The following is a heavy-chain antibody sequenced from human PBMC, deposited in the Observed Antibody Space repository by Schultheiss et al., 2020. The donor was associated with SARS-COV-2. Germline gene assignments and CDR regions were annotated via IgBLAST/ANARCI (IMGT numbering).Heavy chain of an antibody. D-gene: IGHD4-17*01. CDR1: GFTFSSYG. J-gene: IGHJ4*02. V-gene: IGHV3-33*01. CDR3: ARALTTVTTDY. Sequence: GESLKISCAASGFTFSSYGMHWVRQAPGKGLEWVAVIWYDGSNKYYADSVKGRFTISRDNAKNSLYLQMNSLRAEDTAVYYCARALTTVTTDYWGQGTLVTVSS. CDR2: IWYDGSNK.